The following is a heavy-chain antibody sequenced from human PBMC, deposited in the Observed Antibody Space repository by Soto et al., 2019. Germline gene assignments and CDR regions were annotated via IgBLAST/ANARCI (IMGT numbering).Heavy chain of an antibody. CDR3: ARAAEWTPTGTTVWFDP. CDR1: GGSISSGDYY. J-gene: IGHJ5*02. CDR2: IYYSGST. Sequence: PSETLSLTCTVSGGSISSGDYYWSWIRQPPGKGLEWIGYIYYSGSTYYNPSLKSRVTISVDTSKNQFSLKLSSVTAADTAVYYCARAAEWTPTGTTVWFDPGGQGTLVTVSS. V-gene: IGHV4-30-4*01. D-gene: IGHD1-7*01.